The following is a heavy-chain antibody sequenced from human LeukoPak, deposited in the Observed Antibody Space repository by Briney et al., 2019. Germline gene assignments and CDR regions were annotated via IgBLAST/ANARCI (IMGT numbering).Heavy chain of an antibody. Sequence: AXSWVRXAPGKGLEWVSAISGSGGSTYYADSVKGRFTISRDNSKNTLYLQMNSLRAEDTAVYYCAKEYEYYYDSSGELGYWGQGTLVTVSS. CDR3: AKEYEYYYDSSGELGY. V-gene: IGHV3-23*01. CDR1: A. D-gene: IGHD3-22*01. J-gene: IGHJ4*02. CDR2: ISGSGGST.